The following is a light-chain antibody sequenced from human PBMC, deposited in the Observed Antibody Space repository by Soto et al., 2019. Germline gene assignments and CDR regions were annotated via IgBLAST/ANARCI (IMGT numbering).Light chain of an antibody. J-gene: IGLJ1*01. V-gene: IGLV1-44*01. CDR1: SSNIRSNP. CDR3: AAWDDSLNGRV. Sequence: QSVLTQPPSASGTPGQRVTISCSGSSSNIRSNPVNWYQQLPGTAPKLLIYSNNQRPSGIPDRFSGSKSGTSASLAISGLQSEDEADYYCAAWDDSLNGRVFGTGTKLTVL. CDR2: SNN.